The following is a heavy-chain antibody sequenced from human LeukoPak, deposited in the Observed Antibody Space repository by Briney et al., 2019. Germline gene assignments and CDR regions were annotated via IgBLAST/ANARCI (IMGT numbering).Heavy chain of an antibody. V-gene: IGHV1-8*01. CDR1: GYTFTSYD. D-gene: IGHD6-19*01. J-gene: IGHJ4*02. CDR3: ARVQWLAPQYYFDY. Sequence: ASVKVSCKASGYTFTSYDINWVRQATGQELEWMGCMNPNSGNTGYAQKFQGRVTMTRNTSISTAYMELSSLRSEDTPVYYCARVQWLAPQYYFDYWGQGTLVTVSS. CDR2: MNPNSGNT.